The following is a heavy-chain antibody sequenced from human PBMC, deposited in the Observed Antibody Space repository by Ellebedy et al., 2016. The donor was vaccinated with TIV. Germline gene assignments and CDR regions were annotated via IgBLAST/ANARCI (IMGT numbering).Heavy chain of an antibody. CDR1: GFTFSRNW. V-gene: IGHV3-74*01. D-gene: IGHD4-17*01. J-gene: IGHJ4*02. CDR3: ARDWDYGDYY. Sequence: GGSLRLSCAASGFTFSRNWMHWVRQAPGKGLVWVSRINGDGSSTSYADSVKGRFTISRDNAKDTLYLQMNSLRVEDTGVYYCARDWDYGDYYWGQGTLVTVSS. CDR2: INGDGSST.